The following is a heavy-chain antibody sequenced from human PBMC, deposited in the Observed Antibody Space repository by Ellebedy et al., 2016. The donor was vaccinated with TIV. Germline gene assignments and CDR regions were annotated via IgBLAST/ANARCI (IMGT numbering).Heavy chain of an antibody. CDR1: GFTFSSYS. CDR3: ARDKSGGSGAYCGGDCYSSDAFDI. J-gene: IGHJ3*02. V-gene: IGHV3-21*01. Sequence: GESLKISXAASGFTFSSYSMNWVRQAPGKGLEWVSSISSSSSYIYYADSVKGRFTISRDNAKNSLYLQMNSLRAEDTAVYYCARDKSGGSGAYCGGDCYSSDAFDIWGQGTMVTVSS. CDR2: ISSSSSYI. D-gene: IGHD2-21*02.